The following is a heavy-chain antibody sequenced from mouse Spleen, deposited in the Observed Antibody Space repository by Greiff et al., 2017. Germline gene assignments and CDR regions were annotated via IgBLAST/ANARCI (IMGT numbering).Heavy chain of an antibody. D-gene: IGHD2-10*02. Sequence: QVQLQQPGAELVKPGASVKMSCTASGYTFTSYWITWVKQWPGQGLEWIGEIYPGSGSTNYNEKFKSMAIRTVDTSSRTAFKQLSSLTYEDSAVYFCGYGNYVAYYAMDYWGQGTSVTVSS. J-gene: IGHJ4*01. CDR2: IYPGSGST. V-gene: IGHV1-55*01. CDR1: GYTFTSYW. CDR3: GYGNYVAYYAMDY.